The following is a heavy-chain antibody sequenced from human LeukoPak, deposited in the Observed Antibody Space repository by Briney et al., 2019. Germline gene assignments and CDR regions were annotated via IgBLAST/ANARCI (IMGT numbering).Heavy chain of an antibody. V-gene: IGHV1-46*01. CDR2: INPSGGST. CDR3: AKEGGGGIDIEPSFDY. Sequence: ASVKVSCKASGYTFTRYFIHWVRQAPGRGLEWMGTINPSGGSTGYAQKFQGRVTMTRDTSTSTVYMELSSLRSEDTAVYYCAKEGGGGIDIEPSFDYWGQGTLVTVSS. CDR1: GYTFTRYF. J-gene: IGHJ4*02. D-gene: IGHD2-15*01.